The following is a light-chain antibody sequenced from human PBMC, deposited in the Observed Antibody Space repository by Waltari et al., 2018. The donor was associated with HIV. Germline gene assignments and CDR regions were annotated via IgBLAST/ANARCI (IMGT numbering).Light chain of an antibody. Sequence: DVVLTQSPLSLPVTLGQPASISCRSSQRLVFSDGNTYLKGCQQRQGQSPSRLLYKVANRDAAGIDGSSSSGAGTDVTTKISRGEAEDVGVDFCMQGTDWPPWTFGQGTKVDIK. CDR3: MQGTDWPPWT. V-gene: IGKV2-30*01. CDR1: QRLVFSDGNTY. J-gene: IGKJ1*01. CDR2: KVA.